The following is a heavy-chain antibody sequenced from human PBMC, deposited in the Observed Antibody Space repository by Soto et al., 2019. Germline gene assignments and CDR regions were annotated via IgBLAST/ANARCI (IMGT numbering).Heavy chain of an antibody. J-gene: IGHJ6*02. CDR1: GFTFSSFW. Sequence: PGGSLRLSCVASGFTFSSFWMSWARQAPGKGLEWVANIKQDRSHKYYVPSVKGRFTISRDNAKNSLYLQMNSLRAEDTAVYYCARYDSSGYYWPYYYYGMDVWGQGTTVTVSS. D-gene: IGHD3-22*01. V-gene: IGHV3-7*01. CDR3: ARYDSSGYYWPYYYYGMDV. CDR2: IKQDRSHK.